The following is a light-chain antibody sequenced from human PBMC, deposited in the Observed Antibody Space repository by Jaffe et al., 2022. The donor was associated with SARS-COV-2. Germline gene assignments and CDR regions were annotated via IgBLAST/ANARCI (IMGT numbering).Light chain of an antibody. Sequence: QSVLAQPPSASGTPGQRFTVSCSGSSSDIGSNTVSWYQQLPGTAPKLLIYNNNQRPSGVPDRFSGSKSGTSASLAISGLQSEDEADYYCAAWDDGLGGHVFGTGTKVTVL. V-gene: IGLV1-44*01. CDR2: NNN. CDR1: SSDIGSNT. J-gene: IGLJ1*01. CDR3: AAWDDGLGGHV.